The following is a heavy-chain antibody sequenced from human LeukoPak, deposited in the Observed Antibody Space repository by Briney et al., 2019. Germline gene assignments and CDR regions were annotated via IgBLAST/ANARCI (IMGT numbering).Heavy chain of an antibody. V-gene: IGHV4-34*01. CDR1: GGSFSVYY. Sequence: SETLSLTCAVYGGSFSVYYWSWIRQPPGKGLEWIGEINHSGSTNYNPSLKSRVTISVDTSKNQFSLKLSSVTAADTAVYYCARGPIVLMVYARGYYFDYWGQGTLVTVSS. CDR3: ARGPIVLMVYARGYYFDY. CDR2: INHSGST. J-gene: IGHJ4*02. D-gene: IGHD2-8*01.